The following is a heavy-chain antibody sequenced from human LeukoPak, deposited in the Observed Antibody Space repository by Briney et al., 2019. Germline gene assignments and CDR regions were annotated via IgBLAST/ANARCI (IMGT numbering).Heavy chain of an antibody. J-gene: IGHJ4*02. V-gene: IGHV3-23*01. CDR3: AKRQLAFFDY. CDR2: ISGSGGST. Sequence: GGSLRLSCAASGFTFSSYGMSWVRQAPGKGLEWVSAISGSGGSTYYADSVKGRFTISRDNSKNTLYLQVNSLRAEDTAVYYCAKRQLAFFDYWGQGTLVTVSS. D-gene: IGHD6-13*01. CDR1: GFTFSSYG.